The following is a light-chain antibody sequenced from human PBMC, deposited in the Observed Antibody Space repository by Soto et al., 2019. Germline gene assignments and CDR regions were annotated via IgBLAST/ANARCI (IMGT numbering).Light chain of an antibody. CDR2: SNN. J-gene: IGLJ2*01. CDR1: SSNIGSNT. Sequence: QPVLTQPPSASGTPGQRVTISCSGSSSNIGSNTVNWYQQLPGTAPKLLIYSNNPRPSGVPDRFSGSKSGTSASLAISGIQSEDEADYYCAAWDDSLNGVVFGGGTKLTVL. V-gene: IGLV1-44*01. CDR3: AAWDDSLNGVV.